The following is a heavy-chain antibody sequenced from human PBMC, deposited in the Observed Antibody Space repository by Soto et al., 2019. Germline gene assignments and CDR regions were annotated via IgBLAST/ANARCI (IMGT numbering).Heavy chain of an antibody. V-gene: IGHV5-51*01. Sequence: GESLKISCKVSGYHFTNYWIGCVRQMPGKGLEWMGFIYPSDSDTRYSPSFQGQVTISADKSISTAYLQWSSLKASDTAMYYCARPIGALSTTDFTYWGQGTLVTVSS. CDR3: ARPIGALSTTDFTY. CDR1: GYHFTNYW. J-gene: IGHJ4*02. CDR2: IYPSDSDT. D-gene: IGHD3-22*01.